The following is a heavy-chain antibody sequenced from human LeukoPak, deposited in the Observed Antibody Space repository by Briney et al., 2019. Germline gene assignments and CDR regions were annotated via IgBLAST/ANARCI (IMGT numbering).Heavy chain of an antibody. CDR2: ISYDGNDK. D-gene: IGHD2-2*01. V-gene: IGHV3-30*04. Sequence: GGSLRLSCAASGFTFSSYAMHWVRQAPGKGLEWVAVISYDGNDKYYADSVKGRFSISRDNSKNTLSLQLNSLRAEDTALFYCAKEGSVCSETSCYVGPITDWGQGTLVTVSS. J-gene: IGHJ4*02. CDR1: GFTFSSYA. CDR3: AKEGSVCSETSCYVGPITD.